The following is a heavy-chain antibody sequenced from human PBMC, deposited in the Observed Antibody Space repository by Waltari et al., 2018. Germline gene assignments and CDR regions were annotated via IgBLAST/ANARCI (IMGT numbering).Heavy chain of an antibody. D-gene: IGHD3-16*01. CDR3: AINGGKA. Sequence: EVQLVESGGGLVQPGGSLRLSCAASGFTFSSYWMHWVRQAPGKGLVWGSRSNSDGSSARYADSVKCRFTISRENAKNTLYLQMNSLRAEDTAVYYCAINGGKAGGQGTLVTVSS. V-gene: IGHV3-74*01. CDR1: GFTFSSYW. J-gene: IGHJ4*02. CDR2: SNSDGSSA.